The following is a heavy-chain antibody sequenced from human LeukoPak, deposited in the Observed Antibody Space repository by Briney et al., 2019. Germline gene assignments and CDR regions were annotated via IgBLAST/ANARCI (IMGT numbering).Heavy chain of an antibody. V-gene: IGHV1-2*06. CDR3: AREVTYYYDSSGYPQLDY. Sequence: ASVKVSCKASGYTFTGYYMHWVRQAPGQGLEWMGRINPNSGGTNYGQKFQGRVTMTRDTSISTAYMELSRLRSDDTAVYYCAREVTYYYDSSGYPQLDYWGQGTLVTVSS. J-gene: IGHJ4*02. D-gene: IGHD3-22*01. CDR2: INPNSGGT. CDR1: GYTFTGYY.